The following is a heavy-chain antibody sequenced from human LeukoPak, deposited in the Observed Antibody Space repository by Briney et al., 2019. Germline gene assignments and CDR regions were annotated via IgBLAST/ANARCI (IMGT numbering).Heavy chain of an antibody. CDR3: ARGNAEVPIVIEI. CDR1: GFSVSSNY. J-gene: IGHJ4*02. D-gene: IGHD2-2*01. Sequence: GGSLRLSCAASGFSVSSNYMSWVRQAPGKGLEWVSVIYSGGSTYHADFVKGRFSISRDNSKNTLYLQMNSLRAEDTAVYYCARGNAEVPIVIEIWGQGTLVTVSS. V-gene: IGHV3-66*01. CDR2: IYSGGST.